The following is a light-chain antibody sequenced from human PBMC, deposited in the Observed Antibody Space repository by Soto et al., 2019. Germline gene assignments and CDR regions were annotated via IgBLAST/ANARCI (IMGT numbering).Light chain of an antibody. CDR2: DVT. CDR3: SSFAGPHTSVV. CDR1: SSDVGGYEY. J-gene: IGLJ3*02. V-gene: IGLV2-11*01. Sequence: QSALTQPPSVSGSPGQSVTISCTGTSSDVGGYEYVSWYQQHPGRAPKLIIYDVTKRPSGVPNRFSGSKSGNTASLTISGLQAEDETDYYCSSFAGPHTSVVFGGGTKVTVL.